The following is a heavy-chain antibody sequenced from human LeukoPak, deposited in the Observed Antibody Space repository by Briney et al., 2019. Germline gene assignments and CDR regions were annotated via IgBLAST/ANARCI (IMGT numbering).Heavy chain of an antibody. CDR1: GGSISSYY. D-gene: IGHD6-19*01. CDR3: ARSSLDLYFDY. J-gene: IGHJ4*02. CDR2: IYYSGST. V-gene: IGHV4-59*01. Sequence: SETLSLTCTVSGGSISSYYWSWIRQPPGKGLEWIGYIYYSGSTNYNPSLKSRVTISVDTSKNQFSLKLSSVTAADTAVYYCARSSLDLYFDYWGQGALVTVSS.